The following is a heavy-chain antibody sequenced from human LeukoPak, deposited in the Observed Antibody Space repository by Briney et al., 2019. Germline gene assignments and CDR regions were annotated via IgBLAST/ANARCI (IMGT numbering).Heavy chain of an antibody. CDR3: ARDLGYCSGDGCIRNWFDP. D-gene: IGHD2-15*01. J-gene: IGHJ5*02. Sequence: ASVKVSCKASGYNFTDHGISWVRQAPGQGLEWMGWISTYNDDTNYARDLQDRVTLTKDTSTSTVYMELRSLRSDDRATYYCARDLGYCSGDGCIRNWFDPWGQGTLVTVSS. CDR2: ISTYNDDT. CDR1: GYNFTDHG. V-gene: IGHV1-18*01.